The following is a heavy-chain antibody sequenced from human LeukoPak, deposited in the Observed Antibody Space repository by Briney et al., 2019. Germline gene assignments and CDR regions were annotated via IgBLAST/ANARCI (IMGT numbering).Heavy chain of an antibody. CDR2: TYSDGST. Sequence: GGSLRLSCAASGXTVSSNSMTWVRQAPGKGLEWVSVTYSDGSTFYTASVKGRFIISRDISKNTLYLQMNSLRVDDTAVYFCARDHRIGGSWGQGTLVTVS. CDR3: ARDHRIGGS. D-gene: IGHD3-16*01. V-gene: IGHV3-53*01. J-gene: IGHJ4*02. CDR1: GXTVSSNS.